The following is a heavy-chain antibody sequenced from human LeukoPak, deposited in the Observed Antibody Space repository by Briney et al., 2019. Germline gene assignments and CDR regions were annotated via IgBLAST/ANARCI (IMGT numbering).Heavy chain of an antibody. D-gene: IGHD3-3*01. Sequence: GGSLRLSCVASGFTFSSHAMAWVRQAPGKGLEWDSAIGGRGGSTYYADSVKGRFTISRDNSKNTLYLQMNSLRAEDTALYYCARDPGVVAFHYFDFWGQGTLVTVSS. CDR1: GFTFSSHA. V-gene: IGHV3-23*01. CDR2: IGGRGGST. CDR3: ARDPGVVAFHYFDF. J-gene: IGHJ4*02.